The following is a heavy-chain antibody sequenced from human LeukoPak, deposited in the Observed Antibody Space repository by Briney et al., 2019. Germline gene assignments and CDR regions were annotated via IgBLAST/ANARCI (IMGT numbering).Heavy chain of an antibody. V-gene: IGHV3-74*01. J-gene: IGHJ4*02. CDR1: GFTFSGYW. Sequence: GGSLRLSCATSGFTFSGYWMHWVRQAPGKGLVWVSLIYGDGGTAYYADSVEGRFTISRDNAKNTLYLHMDSLRVDDTAVYYCVRDGRGTKPLDYWGQGTLVTVSS. D-gene: IGHD1-26*01. CDR2: IYGDGGTA. CDR3: VRDGRGTKPLDY.